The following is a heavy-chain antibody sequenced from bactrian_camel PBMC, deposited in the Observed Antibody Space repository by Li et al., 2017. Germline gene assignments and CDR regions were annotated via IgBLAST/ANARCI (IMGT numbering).Heavy chain of an antibody. CDR2: LASDGSS. J-gene: IGHJ4*01. V-gene: IGHV3S10*01. CDR1: EYTSRSYC. D-gene: IGHD6*01. Sequence: QLVESGGGSVQTGGSLKLSCSSSEYTSRSYCMGWFRQAPGKEREGVASLASDGSSIYANSLKGRFSISKDNARNWLDLQMDSLRPEDTGVYYCVVRRMRECEGSWYIGGYTGQGTQVTVS.